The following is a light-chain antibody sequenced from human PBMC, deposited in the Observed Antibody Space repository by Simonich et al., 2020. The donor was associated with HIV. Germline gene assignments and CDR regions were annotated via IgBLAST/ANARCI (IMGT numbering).Light chain of an antibody. Sequence: ILLTQSPDSLAVSLGARSTITCKSSPSVLYSSNNKNYLAWYQQKPGPPPKLLIYWAPTRESGVPDRFSGSGSGTDFTLTISSLQAEDVAVYYCQQYYSTPWTVGQGTKVEIK. CDR1: PSVLYSSNNKNY. V-gene: IGKV4-1*01. CDR2: WAP. J-gene: IGKJ1*01. CDR3: QQYYSTPWT.